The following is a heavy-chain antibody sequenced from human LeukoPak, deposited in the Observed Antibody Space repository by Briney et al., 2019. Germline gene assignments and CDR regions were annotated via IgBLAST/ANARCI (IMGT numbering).Heavy chain of an antibody. Sequence: ASVKVSCKVSGYTLTELSMHWVRQAPGKGVEWMGGLDPEDGETIYAQKFQGRVIMTEDTSTDTAYMELSGLRSEDTAVYYCATDLDSGRPGYFDYWGQGTLVTVSS. CDR2: LDPEDGET. J-gene: IGHJ4*02. CDR3: ATDLDSGRPGYFDY. V-gene: IGHV1-24*01. CDR1: GYTLTELS. D-gene: IGHD1-26*01.